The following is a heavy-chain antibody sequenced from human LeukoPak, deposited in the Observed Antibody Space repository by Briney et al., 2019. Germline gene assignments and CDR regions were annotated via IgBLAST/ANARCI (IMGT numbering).Heavy chain of an antibody. Sequence: PGGTLRLSCAASGFTFDDYALHWVRQPPAEGLEWVTLISGDGGSTYYADSVKGRFTISIDNSKNSLYLQMNSLRTEDTALYYCAKDMGSSGWQHDAFDIWGQGTMVTVSS. J-gene: IGHJ3*02. V-gene: IGHV3-43*02. CDR2: ISGDGGST. CDR3: AKDMGSSGWQHDAFDI. CDR1: GFTFDDYA. D-gene: IGHD6-19*01.